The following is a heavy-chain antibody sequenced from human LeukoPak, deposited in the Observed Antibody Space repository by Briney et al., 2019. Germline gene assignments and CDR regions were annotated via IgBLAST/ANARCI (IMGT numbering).Heavy chain of an antibody. J-gene: IGHJ4*02. D-gene: IGHD1-14*01. V-gene: IGHV3-30*04. CDR2: ILEDGSNK. CDR3: ARVQGGGYRTADY. Sequence: GGSLRLSCAATGFTFSSYAMHWVRQAPGKGLDWVAVILEDGSNKYYADSVKGRFTISRDNSKNAMYLQMNSLRGEDTAVYYCARVQGGGYRTADYWGQGTLVTVSS. CDR1: GFTFSSYA.